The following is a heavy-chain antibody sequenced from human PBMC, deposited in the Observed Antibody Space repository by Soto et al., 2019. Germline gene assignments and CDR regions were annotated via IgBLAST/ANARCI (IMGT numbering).Heavy chain of an antibody. CDR1: GFTFSSYG. CDR2: ISYDGSNK. J-gene: IGHJ2*01. D-gene: IGHD3-22*01. Sequence: GGSLRLSCAASGFTFSSYGMHWVRQAPGKGLEWVAVISYDGSNKYYADSVKGRFTISRDNSKNTLYLQMNSLRAEDTAVYYCARAHYYDSSGIWYFDLWGRGTLVTVSS. CDR3: ARAHYYDSSGIWYFDL. V-gene: IGHV3-30*03.